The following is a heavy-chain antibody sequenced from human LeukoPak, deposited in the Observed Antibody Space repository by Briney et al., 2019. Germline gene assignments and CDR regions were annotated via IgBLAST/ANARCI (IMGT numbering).Heavy chain of an antibody. J-gene: IGHJ4*02. CDR1: GLTFYNYG. D-gene: IGHD1-14*01. CDR3: AKGHSAHGTGFDC. V-gene: IGHV3-23*01. Sequence: GGSLRLSCAASGLTFYNYGMSWVRQAPGKGLEWVSGISGSGDTTYYADSVKGRFTISRDNSKNTLFLQMNSLRVEDTAVYYCAKGHSAHGTGFDCWGQGTLVAVSS. CDR2: ISGSGDTT.